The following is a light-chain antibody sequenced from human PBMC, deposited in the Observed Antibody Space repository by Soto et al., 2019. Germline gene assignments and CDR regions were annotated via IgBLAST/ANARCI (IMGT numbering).Light chain of an antibody. CDR2: KAS. Sequence: DIQMTQSPSTLSASVGDRVAITCRASQSISTWLAWYQQKSGKAPKLLIYKASTLESGVPSRFSGSGSGTEFTLTISSLQPDDFATYYCQQYNSFSRTFCQGTKLEIK. CDR3: QQYNSFSRT. V-gene: IGKV1-5*03. J-gene: IGKJ2*01. CDR1: QSISTW.